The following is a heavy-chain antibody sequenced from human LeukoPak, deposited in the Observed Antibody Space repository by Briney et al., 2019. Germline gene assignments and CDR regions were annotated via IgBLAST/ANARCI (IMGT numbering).Heavy chain of an antibody. CDR2: IIPIFGTA. D-gene: IGHD1-26*01. CDR3: ARAHDIVGATFDY. V-gene: IGHV1-69*06. CDR1: GGTFSSYA. J-gene: IGHJ6*04. Sequence: SVKVSCKASGGTFSSYAISWVRQAPGQGLEWMGGIIPIFGTANYAQKFQGRVTITADKSTSTAYMELSSLRSEDTAVYYCARAHDIVGATFDYWGKGTTVTVSS.